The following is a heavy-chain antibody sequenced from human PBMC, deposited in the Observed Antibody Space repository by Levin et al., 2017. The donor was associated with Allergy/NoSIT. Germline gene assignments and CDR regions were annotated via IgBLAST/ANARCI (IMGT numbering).Heavy chain of an antibody. J-gene: IGHJ5*02. V-gene: IGHV4-59*01. CDR2: IYYSGST. CDR1: GGSISSYY. CDR3: ARENYYDSSGPWRYWFDP. D-gene: IGHD3-22*01. Sequence: ESLKISCTVSGGSISSYYWSWIRQPPGKGLEWIGYIYYSGSTNYNPSLKSRVTISVDTSKNQFSLKLSSVTAADTAVYYCARENYYDSSGPWRYWFDPWGQGTLVTVSS.